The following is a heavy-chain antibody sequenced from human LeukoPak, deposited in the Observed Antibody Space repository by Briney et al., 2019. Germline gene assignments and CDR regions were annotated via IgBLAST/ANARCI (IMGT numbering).Heavy chain of an antibody. V-gene: IGHV3-48*03. J-gene: IGHJ5*02. D-gene: IGHD1-26*01. CDR3: ARGTTRAWFDP. CDR2: ISSSGSTI. CDR1: GFTFSSYE. Sequence: PGGSLRLSCAASGFTFSSYEMNWVRQAPGKGLEWVSYISSSGSTIYYADSVKGRLTISRDNAKNSLYLQMNSLRAEDTAVYYCARGTTRAWFDPWGQGTLVTVSS.